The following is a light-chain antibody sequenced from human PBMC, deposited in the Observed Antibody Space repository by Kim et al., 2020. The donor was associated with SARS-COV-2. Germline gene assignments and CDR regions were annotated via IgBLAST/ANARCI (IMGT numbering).Light chain of an antibody. J-gene: IGKJ4*01. Sequence: DIQLTQSPSFLSASVGDRVTITCRASQGISSYLARYQQKPGKAPNLLIYGASALQSGVPSRFSGSGSGTEFTLTISNLQPEDFATYFCQQLKSYPVTFGGGTKVDIK. CDR3: QQLKSYPVT. CDR2: GAS. CDR1: QGISSY. V-gene: IGKV1-9*01.